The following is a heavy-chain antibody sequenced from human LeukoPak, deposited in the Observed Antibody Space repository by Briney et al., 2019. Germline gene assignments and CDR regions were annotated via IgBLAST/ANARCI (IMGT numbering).Heavy chain of an antibody. V-gene: IGHV4-59*01. CDR2: IYYSGST. CDR1: GGSISSYY. Sequence: SETLSLTCTVSGGSISSYYWSWIRQPPGKGLEWIGYIYYSGSTNYNPSLKSRVTISVDTSKNQFSLKLSSVTAADTAVYYCARDSVYRGYLDYWGQGTLVTVSS. J-gene: IGHJ4*02. D-gene: IGHD2-2*02. CDR3: ARDSVYRGYLDY.